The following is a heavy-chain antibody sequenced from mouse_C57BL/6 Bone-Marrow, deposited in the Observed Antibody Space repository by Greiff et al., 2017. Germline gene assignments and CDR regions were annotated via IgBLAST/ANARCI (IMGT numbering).Heavy chain of an antibody. Sequence: EVKVVESGGGLVKPGGSLKLSCAASGFTFSDYGMHWVRQAPEKGLEWVAYISSGSSTIYYADTVKGRFTISRDNAKNTLFLQMTSLRSEDTAMYYCARAFYGNYVAWFAYWGQWTLVTVSA. D-gene: IGHD2-1*01. CDR3: ARAFYGNYVAWFAY. V-gene: IGHV5-17*01. CDR2: ISSGSSTI. J-gene: IGHJ3*01. CDR1: GFTFSDYG.